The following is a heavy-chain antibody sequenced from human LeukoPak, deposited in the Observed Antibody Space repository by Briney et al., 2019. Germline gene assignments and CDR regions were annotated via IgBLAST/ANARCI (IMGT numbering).Heavy chain of an antibody. V-gene: IGHV3-23*01. Sequence: GGSLRLSCAASEFDFSSHAMTWVHQAPGKGLEWVSAISISGSKTYYADSVRGRFTISRDNSDNILYLQLNSLRAEDTALYHCVKKGNSWSPRFDPWGQGTLVTVSS. CDR1: EFDFSSHA. CDR3: VKKGNSWSPRFDP. CDR2: ISISGSKT. J-gene: IGHJ5*02. D-gene: IGHD6-13*01.